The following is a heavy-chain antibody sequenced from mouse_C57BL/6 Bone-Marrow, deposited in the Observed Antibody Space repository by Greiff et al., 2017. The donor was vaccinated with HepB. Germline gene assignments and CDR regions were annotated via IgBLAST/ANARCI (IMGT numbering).Heavy chain of an antibody. CDR1: GYTFTSYW. CDR3: AREIYYYGRGFAY. J-gene: IGHJ3*01. Sequence: VQLQQPGAELVRPGTSVKLSCKASGYTFTSYWMHWVKQRPGQGLEWIGVIDPSDSYTKYNQKFKGKTTLTVDTSSSTAYMQLSSLTSEDSAVYYCAREIYYYGRGFAYWGQGTLVTVSA. CDR2: IDPSDSYT. D-gene: IGHD1-1*01. V-gene: IGHV1-59*01.